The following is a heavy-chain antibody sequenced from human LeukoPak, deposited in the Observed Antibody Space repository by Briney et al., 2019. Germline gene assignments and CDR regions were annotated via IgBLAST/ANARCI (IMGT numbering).Heavy chain of an antibody. V-gene: IGHV3-15*01. CDR2: IKSKTDGGTT. Sequence: GGSLRLSCAASGFTFINAWMSWVRQAPGKGLEWVGRIKSKTDGGTTDYAAPVKGRFTISRDDSKNTLYLQMNSLKTEDTAVYYCTTEVTMIVVVPDYWGQGTLVTVSS. CDR1: GFTFINAW. D-gene: IGHD3-22*01. CDR3: TTEVTMIVVVPDY. J-gene: IGHJ4*02.